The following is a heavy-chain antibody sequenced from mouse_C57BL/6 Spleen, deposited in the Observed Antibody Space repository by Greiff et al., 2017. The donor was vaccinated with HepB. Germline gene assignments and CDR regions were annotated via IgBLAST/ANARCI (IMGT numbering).Heavy chain of an antibody. CDR3: ARYYYGTPLYAMDY. V-gene: IGHV1-54*01. J-gene: IGHJ4*01. CDR2: INPGSGGT. D-gene: IGHD1-1*01. Sequence: QVQLQQSGAELVRPGTSVKVSCKASGYAFTNYLIEWVKQRPGQGLEWIGVINPGSGGTNYNVKFKGKATLTADKSSSTAYMQLSSLTSEDSAVYFCARYYYGTPLYAMDYWGQGTSVTVSS. CDR1: GYAFTNYL.